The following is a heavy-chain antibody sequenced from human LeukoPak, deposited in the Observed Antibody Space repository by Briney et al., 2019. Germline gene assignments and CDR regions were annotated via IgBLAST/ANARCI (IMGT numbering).Heavy chain of an antibody. CDR3: AKGGYDYVEVAYFDF. Sequence: GGSLRLSCAASGFSFNNYAMSWVRQAPGKGLEWVSIIIASSGSTFYADSVKGRFTISRDNSKNTLYPQMNSLRVEDTAVYYCAKGGYDYVEVAYFDFWGQGTLVTVSS. D-gene: IGHD5-12*01. V-gene: IGHV3-23*01. CDR1: GFSFNNYA. J-gene: IGHJ4*02. CDR2: IIASSGST.